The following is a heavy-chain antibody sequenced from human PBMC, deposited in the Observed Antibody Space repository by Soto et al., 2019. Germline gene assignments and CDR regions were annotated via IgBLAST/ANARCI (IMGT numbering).Heavy chain of an antibody. Sequence: QLQLQESGPGLVKPSETLSLTCTVSGGSISSSSYYWGWIRQPPGKGLEWIGSIYYSGSTYYNPSLKSRVSISVDTSKNQFSLKLSSVTAADTAVYYCARHGDSSGYYYWSSNGFDPWGQGTLVTVSS. D-gene: IGHD3-22*01. V-gene: IGHV4-39*01. CDR2: IYYSGST. CDR1: GGSISSSSYY. CDR3: ARHGDSSGYYYWSSNGFDP. J-gene: IGHJ5*02.